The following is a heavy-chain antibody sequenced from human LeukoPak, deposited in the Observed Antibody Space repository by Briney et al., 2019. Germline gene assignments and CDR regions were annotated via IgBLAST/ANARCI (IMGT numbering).Heavy chain of an antibody. CDR2: IYYSGST. D-gene: IGHD4-17*01. CDR3: ARCIYGDSVGVVDWFDP. Sequence: SETLSLTCTVSGGSISSGDYYWSWIRQPPGKGLEWIAYIYYSGSTNYNPSLQSRVTISVDTSKTQSSMKLSSVTAADTAVYYCARCIYGDSVGVVDWFDPWGQGTLVTVSS. J-gene: IGHJ5*02. CDR1: GGSISSGDYY. V-gene: IGHV4-61*08.